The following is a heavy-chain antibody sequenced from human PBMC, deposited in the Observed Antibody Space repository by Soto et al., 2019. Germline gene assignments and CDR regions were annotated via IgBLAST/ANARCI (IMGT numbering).Heavy chain of an antibody. CDR2: INHSGST. J-gene: IGHJ4*02. Sequence: SETLCLTCAVYGGTFSGYYWSWIRQPPGKGLEWIGEINHSGSTNYNPSLKSRVTISVDTSKNQFSLKLSSVTAADTAVYYCAREGEWFGELLSGYYFDYWGQGTLVTVS. V-gene: IGHV4-34*01. D-gene: IGHD3-10*01. CDR3: AREGEWFGELLSGYYFDY. CDR1: GGTFSGYY.